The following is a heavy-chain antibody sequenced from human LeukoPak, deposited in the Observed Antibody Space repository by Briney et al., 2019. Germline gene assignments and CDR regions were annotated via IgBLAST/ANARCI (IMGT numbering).Heavy chain of an antibody. V-gene: IGHV4-4*07. Sequence: SETLSLICNVSGGSFSNYYWSWIRQPAGKGLELIGRIYTSGSTNYNPSLKSRVTMSVDTSKNQFSLKLTSVTAADTAVYYCARSRCSSISCASRGAFDIWGQGTMVTVSS. CDR3: ARSRCSSISCASRGAFDI. J-gene: IGHJ3*02. D-gene: IGHD2-2*01. CDR1: GGSFSNYY. CDR2: IYTSGST.